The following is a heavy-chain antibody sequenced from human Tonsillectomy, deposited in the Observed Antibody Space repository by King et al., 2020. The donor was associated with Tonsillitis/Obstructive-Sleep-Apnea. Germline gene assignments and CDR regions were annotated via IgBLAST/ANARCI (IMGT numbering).Heavy chain of an antibody. J-gene: IGHJ4*02. CDR3: ARTPIVLMVYAMDYFDY. CDR1: GGSFSGYY. D-gene: IGHD2-8*01. CDR2: INHSGST. V-gene: IGHV4-34*01. Sequence: VQLQQWGAGLLKPSETLSLTCAVYGGSFSGYYWSWIRQPPGKGLEWIGEINHSGSTNYNPSLKSRVTISVDTSKNQFSLKLSSVTAADTAVYYCARTPIVLMVYAMDYFDYWAREPWSPSPQ.